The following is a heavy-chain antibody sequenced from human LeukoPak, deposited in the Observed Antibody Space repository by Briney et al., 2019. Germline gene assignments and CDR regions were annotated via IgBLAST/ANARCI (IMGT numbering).Heavy chain of an antibody. V-gene: IGHV3-9*01. D-gene: IGHD3-22*01. CDR3: AKDSDSSGYYLYYFDY. Sequence: GGSLRLSCAASGFTFDDYAMRWVRQAPGKGLEWVGGIIWNIGSIGYADSVKGRFTISRDNAKNSLYLQMNSLRAEDTALYYCAKDSDSSGYYLYYFDYWGQGTLVTVSS. CDR2: IIWNIGSI. J-gene: IGHJ4*02. CDR1: GFTFDDYA.